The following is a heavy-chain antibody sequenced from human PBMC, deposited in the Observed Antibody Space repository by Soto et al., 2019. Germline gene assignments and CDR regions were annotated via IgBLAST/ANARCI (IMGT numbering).Heavy chain of an antibody. J-gene: IGHJ6*02. Sequence: QVQLVQSGAEVQKPGSSVKVSCKASGGTFSSYAISWVRQAPGQGLEWMGGIIPIFGTANYAQKFQGRVTITADESTSTAYMELSSLRSEDTAVYYCARGARQWLGKSLNYYYYGMDVWGQGTTVTVSS. CDR1: GGTFSSYA. D-gene: IGHD6-19*01. CDR3: ARGARQWLGKSLNYYYYGMDV. V-gene: IGHV1-69*01. CDR2: IIPIFGTA.